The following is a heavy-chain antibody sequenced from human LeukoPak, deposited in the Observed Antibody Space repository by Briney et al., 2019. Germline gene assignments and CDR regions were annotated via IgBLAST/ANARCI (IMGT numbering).Heavy chain of an antibody. CDR1: VYTFTGYY. CDR2: INPNIGGT. Sequence: ASVKVSCKPSVYTFTGYYMHWVRQAPRHPLEWMGGINPNIGGTNYAQKFQGKVTMTRDTSISTAYMELSRLRADDTAVYYCARDSGERGSGSYLIAYWGQGTLVTVSS. J-gene: IGHJ4*02. D-gene: IGHD3-10*01. CDR3: ARDSGERGSGSYLIAY. V-gene: IGHV1-2*02.